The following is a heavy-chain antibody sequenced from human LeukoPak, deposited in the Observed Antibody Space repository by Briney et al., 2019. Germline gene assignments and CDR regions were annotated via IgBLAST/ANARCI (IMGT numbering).Heavy chain of an antibody. CDR1: GFTFSSYA. V-gene: IGHV3-23*01. CDR3: AKNPTGVYVGWFDP. CDR2: ISGMGGST. D-gene: IGHD5/OR15-5a*01. J-gene: IGHJ5*02. Sequence: PGGSLRLSXAASGFTFSSYAMSWVRQAPGKGLEWVSAISGMGGSTYYADSVKGRFTIYSDNSKNTLYLQMNSLRAEDTAVYYCAKNPTGVYVGWFDPWGQGTLVTVSS.